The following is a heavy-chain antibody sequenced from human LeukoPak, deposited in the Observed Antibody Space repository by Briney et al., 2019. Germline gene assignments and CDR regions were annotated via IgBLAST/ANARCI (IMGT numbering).Heavy chain of an antibody. D-gene: IGHD2-2*02. CDR3: ARDIH. J-gene: IGHJ4*02. V-gene: IGHV3-30-3*01. CDR2: ISYDGSNK. CDR1: GFTFSSYA. Sequence: GRSLRLFCAASGFTFSSYAMHWVRQAPGKGLEWVAVISYDGSNKYYADSVEGRFTISRDNAKNSLYLQMNSLRAEDTAVYYCARDIHWGQGTLVTVSS.